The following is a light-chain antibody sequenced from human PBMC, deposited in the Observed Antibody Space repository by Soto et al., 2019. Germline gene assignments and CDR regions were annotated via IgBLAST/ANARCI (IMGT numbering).Light chain of an antibody. V-gene: IGLV2-14*01. CDR2: DVT. CDR1: SSDVGDYNY. CDR3: SSYTSSNSVV. Sequence: QSALTQPASVSGSPGQSITISCTGTSSDVGDYNYVSWYQLHPGKAPKLMIYDVTSRPSGVSDRFSGSKSGNTASLTVSGLQAEDEADYYCSSYTSSNSVVFGGGTQLTVL. J-gene: IGLJ3*02.